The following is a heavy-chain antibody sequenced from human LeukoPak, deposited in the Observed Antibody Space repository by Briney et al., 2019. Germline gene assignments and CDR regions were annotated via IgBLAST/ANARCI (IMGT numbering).Heavy chain of an antibody. D-gene: IGHD1-14*01. V-gene: IGHV1-2*06. CDR1: GYTFTGYY. CDR3: ARDRNRWGLFDY. J-gene: IGHJ4*02. CDR2: INPNRGGT. Sequence: ASVKVSCKASGYTFTGYYMHWVRQAPGQGLEWMGRINPNRGGTNYAQKFQGRVTMTRDTSISTAYMELSRLRSDDTAVYYCARDRNRWGLFDYWGQGTLVTVSS.